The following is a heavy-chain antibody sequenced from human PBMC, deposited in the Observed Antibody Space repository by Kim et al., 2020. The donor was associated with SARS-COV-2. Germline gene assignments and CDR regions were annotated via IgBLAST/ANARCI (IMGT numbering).Heavy chain of an antibody. CDR2: IKQDGSEK. V-gene: IGHV3-7*01. D-gene: IGHD3-9*01. Sequence: GGSLRLSCAASGFTFSSYWMSWVRQAPGKGLEWVANIKQDGSEKYYVDSVKGRFTISRDNAKNSLYLQMNSLRAEDTAVYYCARSRVDYDIVTGYSLDYGMDVWGQGTTVTVSS. J-gene: IGHJ6*02. CDR3: ARSRVDYDIVTGYSLDYGMDV. CDR1: GFTFSSYW.